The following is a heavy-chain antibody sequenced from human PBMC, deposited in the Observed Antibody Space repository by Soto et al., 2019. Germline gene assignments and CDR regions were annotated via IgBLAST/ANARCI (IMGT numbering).Heavy chain of an antibody. V-gene: IGHV3-11*01. Sequence: QVELVESGGGLVKPGGSLRLSCAASGLSFSDYYMSWIRQAPGKGLEWIAYITSSSSTIYYADSVKGRFTISRNDAKNSLYLQLDSLRAEDTAGYYCATVFRSSNFSYWGQGTLVTVSS. J-gene: IGHJ4*02. D-gene: IGHD3-10*02. CDR2: ITSSSSTI. CDR3: ATVFRSSNFSY. CDR1: GLSFSDYY.